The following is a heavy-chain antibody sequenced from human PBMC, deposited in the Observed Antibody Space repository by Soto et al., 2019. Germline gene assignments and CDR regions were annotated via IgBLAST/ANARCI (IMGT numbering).Heavy chain of an antibody. D-gene: IGHD1-1*01. V-gene: IGHV1-2*02. CDR2: INPNNGAT. J-gene: IGHJ5*02. CDR1: RYIFTAYF. Sequence: QGQLVQSGAEVTKPGASVKVSCKAPRYIFTAYFMHWVRQAAGQGLEWMGWINPNNGATHYGLTFQGRVIMTRDTSISTAYLGLSSLRSDDTAVYYCASHDPGARFDTWGQGTLVIVSS. CDR3: ASHDPGARFDT.